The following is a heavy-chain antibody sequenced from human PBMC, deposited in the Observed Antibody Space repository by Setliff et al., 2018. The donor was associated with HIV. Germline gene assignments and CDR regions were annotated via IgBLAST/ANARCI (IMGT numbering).Heavy chain of an antibody. CDR1: GGSISSSSYY. CDR2: IFNDGRT. CDR3: ATFFVSTATTQDY. Sequence: SETLSLTCTVSGGSISSSSYYWGWIRQPPGKGLEWIGSIFNDGRTYYNPSLKSRVTVSLDMSKNQFSLKLNSLTAADTGVYYCATFFVSTATTQDYWGQGTLVTVSS. J-gene: IGHJ4*02. V-gene: IGHV4-39*07. D-gene: IGHD4-17*01.